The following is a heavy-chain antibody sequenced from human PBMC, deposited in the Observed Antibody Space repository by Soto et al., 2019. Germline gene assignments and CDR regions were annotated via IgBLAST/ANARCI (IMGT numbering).Heavy chain of an antibody. CDR2: IYYSGST. Sequence: QLQLQESGPGLVKPSETLSLTCTVSGGSISSSSYYWGWIRQPPGKGLEWIGSIYYSGSTYYNPSLKSRVTTTVDTSKIQFSLKLSSVTAADTAVYYCGRGAAVAGDDYFDYWGQGTLVTVSS. CDR3: GRGAAVAGDDYFDY. J-gene: IGHJ4*02. CDR1: GGSISSSSYY. V-gene: IGHV4-39*01. D-gene: IGHD6-19*01.